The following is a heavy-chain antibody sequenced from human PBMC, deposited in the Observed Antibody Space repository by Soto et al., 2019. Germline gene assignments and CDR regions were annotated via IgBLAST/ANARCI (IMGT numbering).Heavy chain of an antibody. CDR1: GGTFSSYA. CDR2: IIPIFGTA. J-gene: IGHJ4*02. D-gene: IGHD3-3*01. V-gene: IGHV1-69*13. CDR3: AKDSLYPSYDFWSGYLGYFDY. Sequence: ASVKVSCKASGGTFSSYAISWVRQAPGQELEWMGGIIPIFGTANYAQKFQGRVTITADESTSTAYMELSSLRSEDTAVYYCAKDSLYPSYDFWSGYLGYFDYWGQGTLVTVSS.